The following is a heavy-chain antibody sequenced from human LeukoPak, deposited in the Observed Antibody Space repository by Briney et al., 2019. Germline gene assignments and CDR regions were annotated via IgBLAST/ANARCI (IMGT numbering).Heavy chain of an antibody. CDR2: IYYSGST. CDR1: GGSISSYY. V-gene: IGHV4-59*01. D-gene: IGHD3-10*01. Sequence: SETLSLTCTVSGGSISSYYWSWIRQPPGKGLEWIGYIYYSGSTNYNPSLKSRVTISVDTSKNQFSLKLSSVTAADTAVYYCARVDERFGELPSWGQGTLATVSS. J-gene: IGHJ4*02. CDR3: ARVDERFGELPS.